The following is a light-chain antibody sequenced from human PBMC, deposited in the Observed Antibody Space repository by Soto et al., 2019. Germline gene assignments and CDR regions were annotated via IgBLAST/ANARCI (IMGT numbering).Light chain of an antibody. J-gene: IGKJ5*01. Sequence: EIVMTQSPVTLSVSPGERATLSCRASQSVSSNLAWYQQKPGQAPRLLFYGASTRATGIPARFSGGGSGTAFTLTVSSLQSEDFALCYCQKYKNWPHTFGHGTRLEIK. CDR3: QKYKNWPHT. CDR2: GAS. V-gene: IGKV3-15*01. CDR1: QSVSSN.